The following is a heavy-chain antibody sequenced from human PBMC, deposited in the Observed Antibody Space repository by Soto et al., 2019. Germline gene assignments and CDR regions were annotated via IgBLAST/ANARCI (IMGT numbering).Heavy chain of an antibody. V-gene: IGHV4-34*01. CDR2: INESGST. J-gene: IGHJ4*02. D-gene: IGHD1-1*01. CDR3: ARGSGNVALPGELEDVKYDY. Sequence: QVQLQQWGAGLVKPSETLSLSCAVYGQSFSGHSWAWIRQPPGKGLEWIGEINESGSTYYNPSLKRRVAISTDTSKNQSSLKLSSVSAADTAAYFCARGSGNVALPGELEDVKYDYWGQGTLVNVSS. CDR1: GQSFSGHS.